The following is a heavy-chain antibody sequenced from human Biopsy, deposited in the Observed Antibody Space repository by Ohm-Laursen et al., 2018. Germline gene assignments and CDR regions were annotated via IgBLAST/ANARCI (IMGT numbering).Heavy chain of an antibody. V-gene: IGHV4-34*01. CDR1: GGSFSGYY. Sequence: GTLSLTCAVYGGSFSGYYWSWTRQPPGKGLEWIGEINHSGSTNYNPSLKSRVTISVDTSKNQFSLKLSSVTAADTAVYYCARGRLRAVARFDYWGQGTLVTVSS. CDR2: INHSGST. CDR3: ARGRLRAVARFDY. J-gene: IGHJ4*02. D-gene: IGHD6-19*01.